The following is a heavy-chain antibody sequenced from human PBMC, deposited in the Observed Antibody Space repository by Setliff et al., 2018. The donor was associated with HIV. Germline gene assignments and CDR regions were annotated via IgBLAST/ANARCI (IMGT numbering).Heavy chain of an antibody. CDR1: GDSTSSYY. D-gene: IGHD5-18*01. CDR3: AREGKTALVNKYFDY. V-gene: IGHV4-4*09. Sequence: PSETLSLTCPVSGDSTSSYYWSWIRQPPGKGLEWIEYIYTTGSTNYNPSLKSRVTISLDTSKNQLSLKMNSVTAADTAVYYCAREGKTALVNKYFDYWGQGTLVTVSS. J-gene: IGHJ4*02. CDR2: IYTTGST.